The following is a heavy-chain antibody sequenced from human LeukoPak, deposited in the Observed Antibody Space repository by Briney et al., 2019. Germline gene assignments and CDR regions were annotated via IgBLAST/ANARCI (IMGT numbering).Heavy chain of an antibody. CDR1: GFTFSSYG. J-gene: IGHJ6*02. CDR3: AKGILGYCSGGSCYTQTDYYGMDV. Sequence: GRSLRLSCAASGFTFSSYGMHWVRQAPGKGLEWVAVISYDGSNKYYADSVKGRFTISRDNSKNTLYLQMNSLRAEDTAVYYCAKGILGYCSGGSCYTQTDYYGMDVWGQGTTVTVSS. V-gene: IGHV3-30*18. CDR2: ISYDGSNK. D-gene: IGHD2-15*01.